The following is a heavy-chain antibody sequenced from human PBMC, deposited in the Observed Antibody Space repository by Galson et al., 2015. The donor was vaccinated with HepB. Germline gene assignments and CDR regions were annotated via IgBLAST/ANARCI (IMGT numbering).Heavy chain of an antibody. V-gene: IGHV1-69*13. CDR3: ARGEPPRGTGSEY. J-gene: IGHJ4*02. CDR2: IIPIFGTA. D-gene: IGHD1-14*01. CDR1: GGTFSSYA. Sequence: SVKVSCKASGGTFSSYAISWVRQAPGQGLEWMGGIIPIFGTANYAQKFQGRVTITADESTSTAHMELSSLRSEDTAVYYCARGEPPRGTGSEYWGQGTLVTVSS.